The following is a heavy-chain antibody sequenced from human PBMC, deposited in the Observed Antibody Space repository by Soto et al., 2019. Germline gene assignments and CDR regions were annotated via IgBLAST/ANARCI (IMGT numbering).Heavy chain of an antibody. Sequence: GGSLRLSCAASGFTVNSNYMTWVRRAPGKGLEWVSVIWSDGSTYYAESVRGRFSISRDNSKNTLYLQMNSLRAEDTAVYYCAKSTLSPDYIWGILAYWGQGALVTVSS. D-gene: IGHD3-16*01. CDR1: GFTVNSNY. CDR2: IWSDGST. CDR3: AKSTLSPDYIWGILAY. J-gene: IGHJ4*02. V-gene: IGHV3-66*01.